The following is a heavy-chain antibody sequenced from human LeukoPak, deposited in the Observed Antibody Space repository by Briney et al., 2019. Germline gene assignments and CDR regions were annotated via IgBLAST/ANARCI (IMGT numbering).Heavy chain of an antibody. J-gene: IGHJ4*02. Sequence: GGSLRLSCAASGFTFSDYYMSWIRQAPGKGREWVSYISSSGSTIYYADSVMGRFTISRDNAKNSLYLQMNSLRAEDTAVYYCARGARPYSSSWDYFDYWGQGTLVTVSS. CDR2: ISSSGSTI. V-gene: IGHV3-11*04. CDR3: ARGARPYSSSWDYFDY. CDR1: GFTFSDYY. D-gene: IGHD6-13*01.